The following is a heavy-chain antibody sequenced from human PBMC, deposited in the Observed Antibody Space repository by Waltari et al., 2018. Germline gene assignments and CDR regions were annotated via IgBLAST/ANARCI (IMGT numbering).Heavy chain of an antibody. D-gene: IGHD2-2*01. J-gene: IGHJ3*02. CDR2: FDPEDGET. CDR1: GYTLTELS. CDR3: AIVGSSPTYDAFDI. Sequence: QVQLVQSGAEVKKPGASVKVSCKVSGYTLTELSMPWVRQAPGKGLEWMGGFDPEDGETIYAQKFQGRVTMTEDTSTDTAYMELSSLRSEDTVVYYCAIVGSSPTYDAFDIWGQGTMVTVSS. V-gene: IGHV1-24*01.